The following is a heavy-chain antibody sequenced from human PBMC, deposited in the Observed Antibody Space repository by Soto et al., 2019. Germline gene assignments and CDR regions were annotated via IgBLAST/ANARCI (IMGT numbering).Heavy chain of an antibody. D-gene: IGHD3-16*01. CDR3: ARLRLGELSTDFDS. Sequence: PSETLSLTCTVSSGSVSSGGYYWSWIRQLPGKGLEWIGYIYHTGNTFYNPSLKSRVTISLDTSKSQFSLKLTSVTAADTAMYYCARLRLGELSTDFDSWGQGILVTVSS. CDR2: IYHTGNT. CDR1: SGSVSSGGYY. V-gene: IGHV4-31*03. J-gene: IGHJ4*02.